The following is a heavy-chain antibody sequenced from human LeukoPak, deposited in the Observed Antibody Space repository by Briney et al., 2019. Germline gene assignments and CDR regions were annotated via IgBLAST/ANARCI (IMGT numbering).Heavy chain of an antibody. D-gene: IGHD2-8*01. CDR2: VSLSGLT. CDR3: SRENGAFSPFGY. V-gene: IGHV4-4*02. Sequence: SETLSLTCGVSGGSITSTNWWSWVRQPPGQGLEWIGEVSLSGLTNYNPSLSGRVIMALDTSKNHLSLHLTSVTAADTAVYYCSRENGAFSPFGYWGQGYLVTVLS. CDR1: GGSITSTNW. J-gene: IGHJ4*02.